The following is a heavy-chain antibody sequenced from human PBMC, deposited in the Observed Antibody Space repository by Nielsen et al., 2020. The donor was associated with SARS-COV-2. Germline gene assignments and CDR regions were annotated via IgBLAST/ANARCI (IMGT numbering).Heavy chain of an antibody. J-gene: IGHJ4*02. V-gene: IGHV4-39*07. Sequence: SETLSLTCTVSGGSISSGGYYWNWIRQPPGKGLEWIGSIYHSGSTYYNPSLKSRVTISVDTSKNQFSLKLSSVTAADTAVYYCARVHADHFDYWGQGTLVTVSS. CDR1: GGSISSGGYY. CDR3: ARVHADHFDY. CDR2: IYHSGST.